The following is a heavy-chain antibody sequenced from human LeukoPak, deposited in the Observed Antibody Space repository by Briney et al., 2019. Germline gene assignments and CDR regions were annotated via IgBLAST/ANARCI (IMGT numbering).Heavy chain of an antibody. D-gene: IGHD5-12*01. V-gene: IGHV4-59*01. CDR1: GVSISSYY. CDR2: IYYSGST. Sequence: PSETLSLTCTVSGVSISSYYWSWIRQPPGKGREWIGYIYYSGSTNYNPSLKSRVTISVDTSKNQFSLKLSSVTAADTAVYYCASGGYSGYDTPPFDYWGQGTLVTVSS. CDR3: ASGGYSGYDTPPFDY. J-gene: IGHJ4*02.